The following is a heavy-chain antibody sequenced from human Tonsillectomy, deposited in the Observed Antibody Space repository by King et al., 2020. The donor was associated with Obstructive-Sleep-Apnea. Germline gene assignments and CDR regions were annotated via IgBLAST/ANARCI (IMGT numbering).Heavy chain of an antibody. V-gene: IGHV4-59*08. CDR3: ARQPLIYYYDSIGYYYSPFDN. Sequence: VQLQESGPGRVKPSETLSLTCTVSGGSISGYYWSWIRQPPGKGLEWIGYVSDSGNTNYNPSLKSRVTISVDTSKNQFSLKLTSVTAADTAIYSCARQPLIYYYDSIGYYYSPFDNWGQGTLVTVSS. CDR1: GGSISGYY. J-gene: IGHJ4*02. D-gene: IGHD3-22*01. CDR2: VSDSGNT.